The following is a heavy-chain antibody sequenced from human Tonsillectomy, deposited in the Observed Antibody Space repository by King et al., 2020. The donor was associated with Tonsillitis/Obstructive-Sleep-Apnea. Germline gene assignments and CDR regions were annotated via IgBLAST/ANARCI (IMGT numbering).Heavy chain of an antibody. CDR1: GGSVSSGSYY. D-gene: IGHD2-2*01. CDR2: IYYSGST. Sequence: VQLQESGPGLVKPSETLSLTCTVSGGSVSSGSYYWSWIRQPPGKGLEWIGDIYYSGSTNYNPSLKSRVTISVYTSKNQFSLKLSSVTAADTAVYYCARDCSSTSCYVEWGQGTLVTVSS. J-gene: IGHJ4*02. CDR3: ARDCSSTSCYVE. V-gene: IGHV4-61*01.